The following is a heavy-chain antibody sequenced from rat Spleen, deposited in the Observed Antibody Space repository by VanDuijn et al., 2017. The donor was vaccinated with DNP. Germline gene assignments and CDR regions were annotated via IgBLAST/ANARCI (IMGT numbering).Heavy chain of an antibody. V-gene: IGHV2-41*01. CDR2: IWNTGGT. CDR1: GFSLTSYG. Sequence: QVQLKESGPGLVQPSQTLSLTCTVSGFSLTSYGVSWVRQPPGKGLEWMGIIWNTGGTRYNSALKSRLTIIKDTSKSQVFLKMNSLQTEDTATYYCASTLVNYGTYGYYAMDAWGQGTSVTVSS. J-gene: IGHJ4*01. D-gene: IGHD1-3*01. CDR3: ASTLVNYGTYGYYAMDA.